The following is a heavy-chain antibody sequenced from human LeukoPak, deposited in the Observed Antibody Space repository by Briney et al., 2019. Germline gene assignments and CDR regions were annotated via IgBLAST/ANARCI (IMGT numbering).Heavy chain of an antibody. J-gene: IGHJ4*02. Sequence: PGGSLRLSCAASGFTFSSYSRNSVRQAPGKGQEWVSSVSSSNSYIKYAASVKGRFTISRHNPKNSLYLQMNSLRAEDTAVYYCARVGYYYYSSGYYYDFDYWGQGTLVTVSS. CDR1: GFTFSSYS. D-gene: IGHD3-22*01. CDR3: ARVGYYYYSSGYYYDFDY. V-gene: IGHV3-21*01. CDR2: VSSSNSYI.